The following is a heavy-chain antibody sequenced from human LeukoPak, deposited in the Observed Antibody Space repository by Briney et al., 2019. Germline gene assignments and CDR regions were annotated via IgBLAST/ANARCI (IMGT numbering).Heavy chain of an antibody. CDR3: AREDMIYSSSSSRGMDV. CDR2: INHSGST. V-gene: IGHV4-34*01. D-gene: IGHD6-13*01. Sequence: SETLSLTCAVYGGSFSGYYWSWIRQPPGKGLEWIGEINHSGSTNYNPSLKSRVTISVDTSKNQFSLKLSSVTAADTAVYYCAREDMIYSSSSSRGMDVWGQGTTVTVSS. CDR1: GGSFSGYY. J-gene: IGHJ6*02.